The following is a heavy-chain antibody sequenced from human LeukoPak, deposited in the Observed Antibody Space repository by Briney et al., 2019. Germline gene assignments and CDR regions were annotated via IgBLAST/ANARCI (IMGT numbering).Heavy chain of an antibody. V-gene: IGHV3-53*01. D-gene: IGHD6-6*01. CDR3: ASPYSGARPYYYYGMDV. CDR2: IYSGGST. CDR1: GFTVSNNY. Sequence: GGSLRLSCVVSGFTVSNNYMSWVRQAPGKGLEWVSVIYSGGSTYYADSVKGRFTISRDNSKNTLYLQMNSLRAEDTAVYYCASPYSGARPYYYYGMDVWGQGTTVTVSS. J-gene: IGHJ6*02.